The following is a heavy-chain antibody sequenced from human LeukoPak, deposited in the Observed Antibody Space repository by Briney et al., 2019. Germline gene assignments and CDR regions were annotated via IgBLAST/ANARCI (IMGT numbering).Heavy chain of an antibody. CDR2: IFYGGRT. D-gene: IGHD5-18*01. V-gene: IGHV4-39*01. CDR1: GVSMSSSTYC. J-gene: IGHJ4*02. CDR3: ARPLVGTARID. Sequence: SETLSLTCTVSGVSMSSSTYCWAWIRQPPGKGLEWIGSIFYGGRTYYNPSLKSRVTISTDTSKNQFSLKLTSVTAADTAVYYCARPLVGTARIDWGQGTLVTVSS.